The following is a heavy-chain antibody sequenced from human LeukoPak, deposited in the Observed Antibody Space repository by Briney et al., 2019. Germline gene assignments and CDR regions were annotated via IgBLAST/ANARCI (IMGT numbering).Heavy chain of an antibody. CDR2: IWSDGSSK. Sequence: PGRSLRLSCAAPGFTFSNYGMHWVRQAPGKGLEWVAVIWSDGSSKYYADSVKGRFTISRDNSRNMLSLQMSSLRAEDTAVYYCAREGGYCRGVTCSPYAFDIWGQGTMVTVSS. D-gene: IGHD2-15*01. V-gene: IGHV3-33*01. CDR1: GFTFSNYG. J-gene: IGHJ3*02. CDR3: AREGGYCRGVTCSPYAFDI.